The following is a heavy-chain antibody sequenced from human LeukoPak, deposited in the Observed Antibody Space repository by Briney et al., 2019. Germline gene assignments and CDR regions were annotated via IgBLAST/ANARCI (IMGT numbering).Heavy chain of an antibody. CDR2: LSRSGSTM. J-gene: IGHJ6*03. Sequence: GGTLRLSCEASGVTFSSYEMNWVRQAPGKGREWVSYLSRSGSTMYYADTVKGRFTISRDNSKNSLYLQMHSLRAEDTAVYYCARVAQITTSAVAHTFYYMDIWGKGATITVSS. CDR1: GVTFSSYE. CDR3: ARVAQITTSAVAHTFYYMDI. V-gene: IGHV3-48*03. D-gene: IGHD3-3*01.